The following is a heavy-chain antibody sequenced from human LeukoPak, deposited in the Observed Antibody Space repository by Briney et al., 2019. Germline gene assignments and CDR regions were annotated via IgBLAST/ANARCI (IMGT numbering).Heavy chain of an antibody. CDR2: ISPYNGNT. CDR3: GRHTSMGVPLDILEKWFDT. CDR1: GYTFISYG. D-gene: IGHD2/OR15-2a*01. J-gene: IGHJ5*02. V-gene: IGHV1-18*01. Sequence: ASVKVSCKASGYTFISYGISWVRQAPGQGLQWMGWISPYNGNTNYVQKFQGRVTMTTDTSTSTAYMELRSLRSDDTAVYYCGRHTSMGVPLDILEKWFDTWGQGTLVTVSS.